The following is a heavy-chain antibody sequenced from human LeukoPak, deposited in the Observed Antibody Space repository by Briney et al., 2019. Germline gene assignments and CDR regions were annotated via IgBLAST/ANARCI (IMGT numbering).Heavy chain of an antibody. Sequence: KSSETLSLTCVVYGGSFSGFYWTWIRQAPGKGLEWIGEIDHSGSTNYNPSLKSRVAISSDMSKNQFSLKLSSVTAADTAVYYCARGDGSGSYYTPFDSWGQGTLVTVSS. CDR1: GGSFSGFY. V-gene: IGHV4-34*01. D-gene: IGHD3-10*01. CDR2: IDHSGST. CDR3: ARGDGSGSYYTPFDS. J-gene: IGHJ4*02.